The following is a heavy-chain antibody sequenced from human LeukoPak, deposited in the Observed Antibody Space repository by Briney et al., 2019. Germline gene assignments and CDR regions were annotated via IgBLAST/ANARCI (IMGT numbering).Heavy chain of an antibody. V-gene: IGHV1-69*05. CDR1: GGTFSSYA. D-gene: IGHD6-6*01. CDR3: ARAKSEYSSSTQLGY. J-gene: IGHJ4*02. CDR2: IIPIFGTA. Sequence: SVKVSCXASGGTFSSYAISWVRQAPGQGLEWMGGIIPIFGTANYAQKFQGRVTITTDESTSTAYMELSSLRSEDTAVYYCARAKSEYSSSTQLGYWGQGTLVTVSS.